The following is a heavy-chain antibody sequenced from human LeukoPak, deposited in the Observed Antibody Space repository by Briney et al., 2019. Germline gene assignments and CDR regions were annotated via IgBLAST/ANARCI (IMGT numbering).Heavy chain of an antibody. V-gene: IGHV3-23*01. CDR1: GIHFGSYA. D-gene: IGHD6-6*01. Sequence: PGGSLEISCAASGIHFGSYALSWGRQGPGEGLGGGSAISGSGGSTYYADSVKGRFTISRDNSKNTLYLQMNSLRAEDTAVYYCAKGHTLSSIAARIFDYWGQGTLVTVSS. CDR3: AKGHTLSSIAARIFDY. J-gene: IGHJ4*02. CDR2: ISGSGGST.